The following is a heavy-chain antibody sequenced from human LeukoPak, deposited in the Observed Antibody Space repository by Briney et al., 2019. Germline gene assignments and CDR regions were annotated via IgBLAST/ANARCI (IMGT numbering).Heavy chain of an antibody. CDR1: GGSISSYY. D-gene: IGHD3-22*01. J-gene: IGHJ4*02. CDR2: IYTSGST. CDR3: AREAYYYDSSGYYWGY. Sequence: NPSETLSLTCTVSGGSISSYYWSWIRQPAGKGLEWIGRIYTSGSTNYNPSLKSRVTMSVDTSKNQFSLKLSSVTAADTAVYYCAREAYYYDSSGYYWGYWGQGTLVTVSS. V-gene: IGHV4-4*07.